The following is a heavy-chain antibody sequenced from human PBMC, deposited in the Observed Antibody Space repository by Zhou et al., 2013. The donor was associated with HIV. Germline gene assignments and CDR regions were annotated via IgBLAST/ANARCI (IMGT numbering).Heavy chain of an antibody. CDR2: MYYSGST. CDR1: GGSISSSTHF. V-gene: IGHV4-39*01. Sequence: VQLQESGPGLVKPSETLSLTCTVSGGSISSSTHFWGWIRQPPGKGLEWIGSMYYSGSTYYNPSLKSRVTISVDTSKNQFSLKLSSVTAADTAVYYCARPPARGYYYMDVWGKGTTVTVSS. J-gene: IGHJ6*03. D-gene: IGHD3-10*01. CDR3: ARPPARGYYYMDV.